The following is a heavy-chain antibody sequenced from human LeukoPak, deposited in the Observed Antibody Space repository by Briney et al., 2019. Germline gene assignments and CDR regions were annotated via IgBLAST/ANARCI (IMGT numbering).Heavy chain of an antibody. Sequence: GGSLRLSCAASGFTFTNYNMHWVRQTPGKGLQWAAAILYDGSKKYYADSVKGRFSVYRDNSDYTLYLQMNNLKTEDTALYSCANFDGDSQAFHIWGLGTMVTVSS. D-gene: IGHD3-9*01. CDR2: ILYDGSKK. CDR1: GFTFTNYN. CDR3: ANFDGDSQAFHI. V-gene: IGHV3-30*18. J-gene: IGHJ3*02.